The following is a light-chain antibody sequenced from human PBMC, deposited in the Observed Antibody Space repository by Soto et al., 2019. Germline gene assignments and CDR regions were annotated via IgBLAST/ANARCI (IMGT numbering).Light chain of an antibody. J-gene: IGKJ1*01. CDR1: QSVSNNY. CDR3: HQYGSSPST. CDR2: GAS. V-gene: IGKV3-20*01. Sequence: EIVLTQSPGTLSLSPGERATLSCRASQSVSNNYLAWYQQKPGQAPRLLIYGASNRATGIPDRISGSGSGTDFTLTISRLEPEDFAVYYCHQYGSSPSTFGQGTEVEIK.